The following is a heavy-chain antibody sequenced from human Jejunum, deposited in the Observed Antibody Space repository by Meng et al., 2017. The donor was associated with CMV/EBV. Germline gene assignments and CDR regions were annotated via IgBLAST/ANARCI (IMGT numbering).Heavy chain of an antibody. CDR3: ATRGQAPAD. Sequence: SCAASGFTFSSSYMYWVRQVPGKGLVWVSRVIPDGSGTGYADAVKGRFTISRDNAKNSLYLEMNSLRAGDSAVYYCATRGQAPADWGQGTVVTVSS. V-gene: IGHV3-74*01. CDR2: VIPDGSGT. CDR1: GFTFSSSY. J-gene: IGHJ4*02.